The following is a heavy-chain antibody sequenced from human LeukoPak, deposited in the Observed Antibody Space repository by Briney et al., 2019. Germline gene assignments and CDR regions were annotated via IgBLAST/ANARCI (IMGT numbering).Heavy chain of an antibody. V-gene: IGHV4-39*07. J-gene: IGHJ4*02. CDR2: IYYSGST. Sequence: NSSETLSLTCTVSGGSISSSSYYWGWIRQPPGKGLEWIGSIYYSGSTYYNPSLKSRVTISVDTSKNQFSLKLSSVTAADTAVYYCARLELRVRVIKYWGQGTLVTVSS. CDR1: GGSISSSSYY. CDR3: ARLELRVRVIKY. D-gene: IGHD1-7*01.